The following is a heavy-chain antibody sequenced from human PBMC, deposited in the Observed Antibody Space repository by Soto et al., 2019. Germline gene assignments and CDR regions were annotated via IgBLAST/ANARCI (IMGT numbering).Heavy chain of an antibody. J-gene: IGHJ5*02. V-gene: IGHV4-30-4*02. D-gene: IGHD6-13*01. CDR1: GASISSGDYY. Sequence: SETLSLTCTVSGASISSGDYYWSWIRQPPGKGLEWVGYIYYTGSTYYNPSLKSRLTMSVDASKNQLSLRAEDTAVYYCARLPYSNLLGGLDPWGRGTLVTVSS. CDR2: IYYTGST. CDR3: ARLPYSNLLGGLDP.